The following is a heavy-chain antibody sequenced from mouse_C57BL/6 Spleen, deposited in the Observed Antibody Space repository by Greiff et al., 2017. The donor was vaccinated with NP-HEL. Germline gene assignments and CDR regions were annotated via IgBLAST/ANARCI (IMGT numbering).Heavy chain of an antibody. Sequence: QVQLQQSGAELVRPGASVTLSCKASGYTFTDYEMHWVKQTPVHGLEWIGAIDPETGGTAYNQKFKGKAILTADKSSSTAYMELRSLTSEDSAVYYGTRLDYGSSSFAYWGQGTLVTVSA. CDR2: IDPETGGT. CDR3: TRLDYGSSSFAY. V-gene: IGHV1-15*01. D-gene: IGHD1-1*01. CDR1: GYTFTDYE. J-gene: IGHJ3*01.